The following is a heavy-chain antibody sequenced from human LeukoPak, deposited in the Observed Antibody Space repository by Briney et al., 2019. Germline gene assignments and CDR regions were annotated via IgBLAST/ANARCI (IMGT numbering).Heavy chain of an antibody. J-gene: IGHJ4*02. CDR3: AREELDYYYDSGGHLEFDY. Sequence: PGGSLRLSCAASGFTFSSYEMNWVRQAPGKGLEWVSYISIGGSTIYYADSVKGRFTIPRDNAKNSLYLQMNSLRAEDTAVYYCAREELDYYYDSGGHLEFDYWGQGTLVTVSS. CDR1: GFTFSSYE. V-gene: IGHV3-48*03. CDR2: ISIGGSTI. D-gene: IGHD3-22*01.